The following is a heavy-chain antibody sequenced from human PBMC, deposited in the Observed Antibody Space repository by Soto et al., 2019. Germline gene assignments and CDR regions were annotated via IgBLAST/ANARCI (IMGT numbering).Heavy chain of an antibody. V-gene: IGHV5-10-1*01. CDR2: IDPSDSYT. Sequence: GESLKISCKGSGYSFTSYWISWVRQMPGKGLEWMGRIDPSDSYTNYSPSFQGHVTISADKSISTAYLQWSSLKASDTAMYYWARGSRNTVTTSRHYYYGMDVWGQGTTVTVSS. D-gene: IGHD4-17*01. J-gene: IGHJ6*02. CDR3: ARGSRNTVTTSRHYYYGMDV. CDR1: GYSFTSYW.